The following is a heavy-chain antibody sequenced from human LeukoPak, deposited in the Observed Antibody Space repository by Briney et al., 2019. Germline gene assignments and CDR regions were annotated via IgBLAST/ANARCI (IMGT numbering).Heavy chain of an antibody. J-gene: IGHJ6*03. CDR3: ARGRGSFYYYYMDV. CDR2: INWKGDST. CDR1: GFTFDDYV. Sequence: GGSLRLSCAASGFTFDDYVMSWVRQAPGKGLEWVAGINWKGDSTGYVDSVEGRFTISRDNAKNSLYLQMNSLRAEDTALYYCARGRGSFYYYYMDVWGKGTTVTVSS. V-gene: IGHV3-20*04.